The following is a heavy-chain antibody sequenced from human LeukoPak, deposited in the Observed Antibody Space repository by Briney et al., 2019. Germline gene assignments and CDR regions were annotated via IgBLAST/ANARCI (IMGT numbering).Heavy chain of an antibody. CDR3: AKAPGWGYGSGSRFDY. V-gene: IGHV3-23*01. CDR1: GFTFSSYA. Sequence: HPGGSLRLSCAASGFTFSSYAMSWVRQAPGKGLEWVSAISGSGGSTYYADSVKGRFTISRDNSKNTLYLQMNSLRAEDTAVYYCAKAPGWGYGSGSRFDYWGQGTLVTVSS. CDR2: ISGSGGST. J-gene: IGHJ4*02. D-gene: IGHD3-10*01.